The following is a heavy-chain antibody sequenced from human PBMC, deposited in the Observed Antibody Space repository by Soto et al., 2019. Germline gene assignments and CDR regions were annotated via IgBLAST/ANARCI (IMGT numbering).Heavy chain of an antibody. CDR2: IYYSGST. CDR1: GGSISSGGYY. Sequence: PSEPLSLTCTVSGGSISSGGYYWSWIRQHPGKGLEWIGYIYYSGSTYYNPSLKSRVTISVDTSKNQFSLKLSSVTAADTAVYYCATRITMVRGQHGMDVWGQGTTVTVSS. CDR3: ATRITMVRGQHGMDV. J-gene: IGHJ6*02. V-gene: IGHV4-31*03. D-gene: IGHD3-10*01.